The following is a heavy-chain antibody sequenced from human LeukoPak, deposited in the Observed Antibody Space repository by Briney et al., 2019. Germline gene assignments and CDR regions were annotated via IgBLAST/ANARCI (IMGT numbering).Heavy chain of an antibody. D-gene: IGHD3-22*01. CDR2: ISRNSGSI. V-gene: IGHV3-9*01. CDR3: AKEQYYYDSSAIDAFDI. Sequence: GGSLRLSCAASGFTFDDYAMHWVRQAPGKGLEWVSGISRNSGSIGYADSVKGRFTISRDNAKNSLYLQMNSLRAEDTALYYCAKEQYYYDSSAIDAFDIWGQGTMVTVSS. CDR1: GFTFDDYA. J-gene: IGHJ3*02.